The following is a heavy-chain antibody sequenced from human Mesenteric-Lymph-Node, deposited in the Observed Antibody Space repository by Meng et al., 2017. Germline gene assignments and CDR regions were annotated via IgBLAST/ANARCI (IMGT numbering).Heavy chain of an antibody. V-gene: IGHV4-34*01. CDR3: ARGKGLFGY. CDR2: IIQSGTT. CDR1: GGSFSGYY. Sequence: SETLSLTCPVYGGSFSGYYWGWSRQPPGKGLEWIGEIIQSGTTNYNPSLKSRVTISMDTSKTQFSLILTSVTAADTAVYYCARGKGLFGYWGQGSLVTVSS. J-gene: IGHJ4*02. D-gene: IGHD3/OR15-3a*01.